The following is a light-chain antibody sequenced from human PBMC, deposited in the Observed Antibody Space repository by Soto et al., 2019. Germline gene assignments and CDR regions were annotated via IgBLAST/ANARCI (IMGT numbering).Light chain of an antibody. J-gene: IGLJ1*01. CDR3: SSYTSSSTYV. Sequence: QSALTQPAPVSGSPGQSITISCTGTSSDVGGYNCVSWYQQHPGKAPKLMIYEVSNRPSGVSNRFSGSKSGNTASLTISGLQAEDEADYYCSSYTSSSTYVFGTGTKVTVL. V-gene: IGLV2-14*01. CDR2: EVS. CDR1: SSDVGGYNC.